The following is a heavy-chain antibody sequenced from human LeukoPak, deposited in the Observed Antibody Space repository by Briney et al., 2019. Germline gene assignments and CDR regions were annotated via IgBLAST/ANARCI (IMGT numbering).Heavy chain of an antibody. CDR1: GFTFSSYG. V-gene: IGHV3-33*01. J-gene: IGHJ4*02. Sequence: GGSLRLSCAASGFTFSSYGMHWVRQAPGKGLEWVAVIWYDGSNKYYADSVKGRFTISRDNSKNTLYLQMNSLRAEDTAVYYCARGGCSSTSCPKNWGQGTLVTVFS. CDR3: ARGGCSSTSCPKN. CDR2: IWYDGSNK. D-gene: IGHD2-2*01.